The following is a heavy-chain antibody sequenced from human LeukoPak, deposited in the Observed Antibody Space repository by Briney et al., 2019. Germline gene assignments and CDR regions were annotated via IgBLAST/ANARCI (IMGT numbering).Heavy chain of an antibody. CDR3: ARDPFIVVVPAADSEDY. CDR2: ISSSGSTI. CDR1: GFTFSDYY. D-gene: IGHD2-2*01. Sequence: GGSLRLSCAASGFTFSDYYMSWIRQAPGKGLEWVSYISSSGSTIYYADSVKGRFTISRDNAKNSLYLQMNSLRAEDTAVYYCARDPFIVVVPAADSEDYWGQGTLVTVSS. J-gene: IGHJ4*02. V-gene: IGHV3-11*04.